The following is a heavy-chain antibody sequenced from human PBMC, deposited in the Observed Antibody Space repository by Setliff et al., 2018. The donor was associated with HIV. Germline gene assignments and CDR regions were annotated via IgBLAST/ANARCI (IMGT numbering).Heavy chain of an antibody. CDR3: ARDQTDGGNGEWRFRPRDYWYFDL. V-gene: IGHV4-59*01. J-gene: IGHJ2*01. D-gene: IGHD2-15*01. CDR1: GGSISSYY. CDR2: IYYSGST. Sequence: ETLSLTCTVSGGSISSYYWSWIRQPPGKGLEWIGYIYYSGSTNYNPSLKSRVTISVDTSKNQFTLKLSSVTAADTAVYYCARDQTDGGNGEWRFRPRDYWYFDLWGRGTLVTVSS.